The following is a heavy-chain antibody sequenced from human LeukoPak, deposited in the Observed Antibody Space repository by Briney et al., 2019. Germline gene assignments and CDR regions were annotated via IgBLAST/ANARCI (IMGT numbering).Heavy chain of an antibody. CDR1: GFSFNIYP. J-gene: IGHJ3*02. Sequence: GGSLRLSCAASGFSFNIYPMHWVRQAPGKGLEWASAVSSDGSDKYYADSVKGRYTISRDNSWNTLYLQMHSLRPEDTAVYYCARESGDRGNFQNNGNDAFDIWGQGTMVTVSS. CDR3: ARESGDRGNFQNNGNDAFDI. CDR2: VSSDGSDK. D-gene: IGHD1-7*01. V-gene: IGHV3-30*04.